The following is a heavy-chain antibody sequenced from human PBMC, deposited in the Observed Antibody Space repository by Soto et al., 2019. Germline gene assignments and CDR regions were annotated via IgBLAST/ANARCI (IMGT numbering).Heavy chain of an antibody. V-gene: IGHV3-30-3*01. CDR2: ISYDGSNK. J-gene: IGHJ4*02. CDR3: ARDPLNYGGNSEFDY. CDR1: GFTFSSYA. Sequence: PGGSLRLSCAASGFTFSSYAMHWVRQAPGKGLEWVAVISYDGSNKYYADSVKGRFTISRDNSKNTLYLQMNSLRAEDTAVYYCARDPLNYGGNSEFDYWGQGTLVTVSS. D-gene: IGHD4-17*01.